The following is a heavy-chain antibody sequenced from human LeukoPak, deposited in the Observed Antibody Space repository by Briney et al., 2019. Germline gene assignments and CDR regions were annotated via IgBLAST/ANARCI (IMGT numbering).Heavy chain of an antibody. V-gene: IGHV3-15*01. J-gene: IGHJ3*02. CDR3: TTAVGLPGPSAVTPSAFDI. CDR2: IKSKTDGGTT. D-gene: IGHD4-23*01. Sequence: GGSLRLSCAASGFTFSNAWMSWVRQAPGKGLEWVGRIKSKTDGGTTDYAAPVKGRFTISRDDSKNTLYLQMNSLKTEDTAVYYCTTAVGLPGPSAVTPSAFDIWGQGTMVTVSS. CDR1: GFTFSNAW.